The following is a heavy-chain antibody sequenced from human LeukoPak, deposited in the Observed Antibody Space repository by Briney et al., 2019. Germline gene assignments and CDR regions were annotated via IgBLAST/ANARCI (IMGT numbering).Heavy chain of an antibody. CDR3: ARTRLLSYFDY. CDR2: IKEDGTRK. D-gene: IGHD2/OR15-2a*01. Sequence: GGSLRLSCAASGFTFSSHWMTWVRQAPGKGLEWVANIKEDGTRKNYMDSVKGRFTISRDNSKNTLYLQMNSLRAEDTAVYYCARTRLLSYFDYWGQGTLVTVSS. V-gene: IGHV3-7*01. J-gene: IGHJ4*02. CDR1: GFTFSSHW.